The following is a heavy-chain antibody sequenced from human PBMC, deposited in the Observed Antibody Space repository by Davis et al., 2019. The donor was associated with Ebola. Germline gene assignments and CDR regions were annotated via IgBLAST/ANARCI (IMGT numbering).Heavy chain of an antibody. CDR1: GGTFSSYA. CDR3: ARGRSSGSYYFDY. V-gene: IGHV1-69*13. Sequence: SVKVSCKASGGTFSSYAISWVRQAPGQGLEWMGGIIPIFGTANYAQKFQGRVTITADESTSTAYMELSSLRSEDTDVYYCARGRSSGSYYFDYWGQGTLVTVSS. CDR2: IIPIFGTA. J-gene: IGHJ4*02. D-gene: IGHD1-26*01.